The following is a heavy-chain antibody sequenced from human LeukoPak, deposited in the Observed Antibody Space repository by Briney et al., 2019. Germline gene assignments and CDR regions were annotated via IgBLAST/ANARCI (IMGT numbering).Heavy chain of an antibody. CDR2: ISGSGGST. D-gene: IGHD6-13*01. J-gene: IGHJ4*02. CDR3: ARGRGIAATI. Sequence: PGGSLRLSCAASGFTFSSYAMSWVRQAPGKGLEWVSSISGSGGSTYYADSVKGRFTISRDNSKNALYVQMNSLRAEDTAAYYCARGRGIAATIWGQGTLVTVSS. V-gene: IGHV3-23*01. CDR1: GFTFSSYA.